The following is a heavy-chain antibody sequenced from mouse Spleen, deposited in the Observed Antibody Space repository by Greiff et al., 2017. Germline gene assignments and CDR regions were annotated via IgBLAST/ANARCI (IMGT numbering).Heavy chain of an antibody. CDR3: ARNGLRPYYAMDY. CDR2: INPSTGYT. Sequence: VKLVESGAELAKPGASVKMSCKASGYTFTSYWMHWVKQRPGQGLEWIGYINPSTGYTEYNQKFKDKATLTADKSSSTAYMQLSSLTSEDSAVYYCARNGLRPYYAMDYWGQGTSVTVSS. D-gene: IGHD6-5*01. J-gene: IGHJ4*01. CDR1: GYTFTSYW. V-gene: IGHV1-7*01.